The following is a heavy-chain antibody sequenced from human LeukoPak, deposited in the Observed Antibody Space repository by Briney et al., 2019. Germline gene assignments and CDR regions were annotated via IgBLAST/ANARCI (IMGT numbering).Heavy chain of an antibody. CDR2: IYWNDDK. CDR1: GFSLSTNGVG. V-gene: IGHV2-5*01. CDR3: VHRFGFGELRN. D-gene: IGHD3-10*01. Sequence: SGPTLVNPTPTLTLTCTFSGFSLSTNGVGVGWIRQSPGKALEWLALIYWNDDKLYSPSLKSRLTITKNTSKNQVVFTMTNMDPVDTATYYCVHRFGFGELRNWGQGTMVTVSS. J-gene: IGHJ3*01.